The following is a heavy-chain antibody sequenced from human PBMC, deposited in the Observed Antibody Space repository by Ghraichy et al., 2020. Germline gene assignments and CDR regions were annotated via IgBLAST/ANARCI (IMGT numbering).Heavy chain of an antibody. J-gene: IGHJ5*02. CDR2: IFHTGKT. CDR3: ARGDRLNWFDP. Sequence: SETLSLTCTVSGGSVTSYYWSWLRQPPGKSPEWIGHIFHTGKTDLNPSLRGRATLSIDTSTNQFSLTLKSVTAADTAVYYCARGDRLNWFDPWGQGTRVTVAS. V-gene: IGHV4-59*02. D-gene: IGHD2-21*02. CDR1: GGSVTSYY.